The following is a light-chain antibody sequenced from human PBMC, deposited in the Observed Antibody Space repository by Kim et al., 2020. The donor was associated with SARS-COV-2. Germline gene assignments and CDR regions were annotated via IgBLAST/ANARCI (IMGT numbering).Light chain of an antibody. CDR2: GAS. Sequence: ASVGDRVTITCRASKGISSYLAWYQQKPGRAPKLLIYGASALQNEVPTRFSGSGSGTDFTLTISSLQPEDFATYYCQQLNSYPWTFGQGTKVEIK. CDR3: QQLNSYPWT. J-gene: IGKJ1*01. V-gene: IGKV1-9*01. CDR1: KGISSY.